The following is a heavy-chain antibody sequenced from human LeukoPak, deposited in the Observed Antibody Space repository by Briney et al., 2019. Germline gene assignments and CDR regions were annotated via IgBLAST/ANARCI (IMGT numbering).Heavy chain of an antibody. D-gene: IGHD3-10*01. Sequence: RASVKVSCKASGYTFTSYAMHWVRQAPGQRLEWMGWINAGNGNTKYSQKFQGRVTITRDTSASTVYMELSSLRSEDTAVYYCARFGAYYYGSGSYSDAFDIWGQGTMVTVSS. CDR3: ARFGAYYYGSGSYSDAFDI. CDR1: GYTFTSYA. CDR2: INAGNGNT. V-gene: IGHV1-3*01. J-gene: IGHJ3*02.